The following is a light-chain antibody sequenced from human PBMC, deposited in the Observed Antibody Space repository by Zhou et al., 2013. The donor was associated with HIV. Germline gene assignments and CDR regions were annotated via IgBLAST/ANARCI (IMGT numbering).Light chain of an antibody. CDR3: QQYGNSPRFT. CDR1: QSVSSSY. CDR2: GTS. V-gene: IGKV3-20*01. Sequence: EVVLTQSPGTLSLSPGERATLSCRASQSVSSSYLAWYQQKPGQAPRLFIYGTSSRATGIPDRFSGSGSGTDFTLTISRLEPEDFAVYYCQQYGNSPRFTFGPGTKVDI. J-gene: IGKJ3*01.